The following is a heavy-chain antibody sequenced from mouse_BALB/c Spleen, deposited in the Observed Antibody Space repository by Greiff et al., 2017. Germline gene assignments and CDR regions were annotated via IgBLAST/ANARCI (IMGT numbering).Heavy chain of an antibody. V-gene: IGHV5-4*02. CDR3: ARDHDAMDY. D-gene: IGHD2-12*01. CDR1: GFTFSDYY. J-gene: IGHJ4*01. CDR2: ISDGGSYT. Sequence: EVQLVESGGGLVKPGGSLKLSCAASGFTFSDYYMYWVRQTPEKRLEWVATISDGGSYTYYPDSVKGRFTISRDNAKNNLYLQMSSLKSEDTAMYYCARDHDAMDYWGQGTAGTVSS.